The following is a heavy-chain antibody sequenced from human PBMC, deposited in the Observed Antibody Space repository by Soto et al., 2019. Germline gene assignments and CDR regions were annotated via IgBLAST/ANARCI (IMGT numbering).Heavy chain of an antibody. D-gene: IGHD3-10*01. V-gene: IGHV1-69*01. CDR3: AVAMVREVLIFESSAMHV. CDR1: GGSFTTYA. Sequence: QLHLLQSGAEVKKPGSSVKVSCKPSGGSFTTYAFSWVRQPPGQGLEGMGGIIPNLDTPNYAKKFQARVPMNADESTSTVYMELRSIRSNDTAGYYCAVAMVREVLIFESSAMHVWGQGTTVIVSS. CDR2: IIPNLDTP. J-gene: IGHJ6*02.